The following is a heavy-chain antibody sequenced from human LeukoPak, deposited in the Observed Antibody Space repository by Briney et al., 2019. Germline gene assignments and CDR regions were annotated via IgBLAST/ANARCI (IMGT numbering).Heavy chain of an antibody. CDR3: ARDRKDIVVVPAANGLDY. V-gene: IGHV3-21*01. CDR1: GFNFSSYS. J-gene: IGHJ4*02. D-gene: IGHD2-2*01. CDR2: ISSSSSYI. Sequence: GGSLRLSCAASGFNFSSYSMNWVRQAPGKGLEWVSSISSSSSYIYYADSVKGRFTISRDNAKNSLYLQMNSLRAEDAAVYYCARDRKDIVVVPAANGLDYWGQGTLVTVSS.